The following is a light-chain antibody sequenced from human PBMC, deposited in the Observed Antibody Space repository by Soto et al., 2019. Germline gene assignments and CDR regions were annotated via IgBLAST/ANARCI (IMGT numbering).Light chain of an antibody. CDR2: GAS. Sequence: ERLMTQSPATLSVSPGERATLSCRASQSVGGDLAWYQQKPGQAPRLLISGASTRASGIPARFSGSGSGTEFTLTISSLQSEDFAFYYGQQYNNRPETFGQGTKV. CDR1: QSVGGD. CDR3: QQYNNRPET. V-gene: IGKV3-15*01. J-gene: IGKJ1*01.